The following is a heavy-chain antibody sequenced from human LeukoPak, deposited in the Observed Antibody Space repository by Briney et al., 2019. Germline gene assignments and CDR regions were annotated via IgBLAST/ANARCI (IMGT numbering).Heavy chain of an antibody. D-gene: IGHD3-16*02. CDR1: GYTFTGYY. V-gene: IGHV1-2*06. J-gene: IGHJ5*02. CDR3: ARDSSDYDYVWGSYLPNDP. CDR2: INPNSGGT. Sequence: GASVKVSCKASGYTFTGYYMHWVRQAPGQGLEWMGRINPNSGGTNYEQKFHGRVTITSDTSISTAYMEPSRLRSDDTAVYYCARDSSDYDYVWGSYLPNDPWGQGTLVTVSS.